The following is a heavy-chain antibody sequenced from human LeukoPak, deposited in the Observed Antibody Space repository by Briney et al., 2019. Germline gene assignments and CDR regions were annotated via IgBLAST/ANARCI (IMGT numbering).Heavy chain of an antibody. D-gene: IGHD6-13*01. CDR1: GFTFSSYA. Sequence: QPGRSLRLSCAASGFTFSSYAMHWVRQAPGKGLEWGAVISYDGSNKYYTHSVRGRFTIYRDNAKNTLYVKMNSLRAEHTAVYYCARGAYSSSWILDYWGQGTLVTVSS. V-gene: IGHV3-30-3*01. CDR2: ISYDGSNK. J-gene: IGHJ4*02. CDR3: ARGAYSSSWILDY.